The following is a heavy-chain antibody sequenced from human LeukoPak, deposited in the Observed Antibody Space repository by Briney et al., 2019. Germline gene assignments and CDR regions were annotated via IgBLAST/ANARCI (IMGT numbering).Heavy chain of an antibody. V-gene: IGHV5-51*01. D-gene: IGHD4-11*01. J-gene: IGHJ4*02. CDR2: IYPGDSDT. CDR3: ARAPTSVSKPYYFDY. CDR1: GYSFTNYW. Sequence: GESLKISCKASGYSFTNYWIGWVRQMPGKGLEWMGIIYPGDSDTRYSPSFQGQVTISADKSITTGYLQWSSLKASDTAMYYCARAPTSVSKPYYFDYWGQGALVTVSS.